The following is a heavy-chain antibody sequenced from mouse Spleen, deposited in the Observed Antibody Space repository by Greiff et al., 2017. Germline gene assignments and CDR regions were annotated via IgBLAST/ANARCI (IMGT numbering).Heavy chain of an antibody. D-gene: IGHD2-1*01. CDR3: ARDLLWYFDV. Sequence: VQLQQSGPVLVKPGASVKMSCKASGYTFTDYYMNWVKQSHGKSLEWIGVINPYNGGTSYNQKFKGKATLTVDKSSSTAYMELNSLTSEDSAVYYCARDLLWYFDVWGAGTTVTVSS. CDR2: INPYNGGT. J-gene: IGHJ1*01. CDR1: GYTFTDYY. V-gene: IGHV1-19*01.